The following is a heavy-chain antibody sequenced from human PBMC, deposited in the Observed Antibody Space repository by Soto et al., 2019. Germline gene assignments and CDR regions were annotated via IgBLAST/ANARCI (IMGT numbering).Heavy chain of an antibody. J-gene: IGHJ4*02. CDR3: ARVVIRMAIQSIDS. CDR2: IYHTGTT. V-gene: IGHV4-38-2*01. CDR1: GDSIIGIYH. Sequence: PSETLSLTCAVSGDSIIGIYHWAWIRQSPGRGLEWIASIYHTGTTYYTPSLESRVTISVDTSKKQVSLELTSVTAADTAVYYCARVVIRMAIQSIDSWGPGSLVTVSS. D-gene: IGHD2-15*01.